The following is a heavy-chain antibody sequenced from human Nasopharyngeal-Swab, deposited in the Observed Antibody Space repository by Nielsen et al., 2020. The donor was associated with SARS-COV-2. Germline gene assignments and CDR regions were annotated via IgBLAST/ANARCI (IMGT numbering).Heavy chain of an antibody. Sequence: GESLKISCAASGFTSSDYYMSWIRQAPGKGLEWVSYISSSGSTIYYADSVKGRFTISRDNAKNSLYLQMNSLRAEDTAVYYCARAREKVGATNYWGQGTLVTVSS. CDR2: ISSSGSTI. D-gene: IGHD1-26*01. V-gene: IGHV3-11*01. CDR3: ARAREKVGATNY. J-gene: IGHJ4*02. CDR1: GFTSSDYY.